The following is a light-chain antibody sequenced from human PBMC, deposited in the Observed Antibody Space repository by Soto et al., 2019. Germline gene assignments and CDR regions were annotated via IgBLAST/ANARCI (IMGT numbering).Light chain of an antibody. CDR2: GTS. J-gene: IGKJ4*01. CDR1: QSVSSN. V-gene: IGKV3-15*01. Sequence: EIVMTQSPATLSVSPGERATLSCRASQSVSSNLAWYQQKPGQAPRLLIYGTSTRATGIPARFSGSGSGTVFTLTISSLQSEDFAVYYSQQYNNWPPLTFGGGTKVEIK. CDR3: QQYNNWPPLT.